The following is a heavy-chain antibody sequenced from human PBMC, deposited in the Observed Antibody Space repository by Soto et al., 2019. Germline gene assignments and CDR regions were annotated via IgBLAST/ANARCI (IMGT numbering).Heavy chain of an antibody. CDR1: ESTFMNCD. CDR3: VRMASSGTLNWFDP. Sequence: GASVKVSCKASESTFMNCDISWVRQATGQGLEWMGWMNPNSGNTGYALKFQGRVSMTRNTSIYTVYLELSSLAPDDTAVYYCVRMASSGTLNWFDPWGQGTLVTVSS. D-gene: IGHD1-1*01. J-gene: IGHJ5*02. CDR2: MNPNSGNT. V-gene: IGHV1-8*01.